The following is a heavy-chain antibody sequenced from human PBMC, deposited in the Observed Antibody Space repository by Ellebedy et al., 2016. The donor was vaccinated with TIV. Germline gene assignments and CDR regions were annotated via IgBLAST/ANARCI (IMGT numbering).Heavy chain of an antibody. J-gene: IGHJ4*02. D-gene: IGHD5-12*01. CDR2: IYDSGST. CDR3: TGGSGWLPDS. Sequence: SETLSLXXTVSGGSISTYYWGWIRQTPEKGLEWMGHIYDSGSTNYNPSLKSQVTISADTSKNQFSLTLSSVTAADTAVYYCTGGSGWLPDSWGQGMLVTVSS. V-gene: IGHV4-59*01. CDR1: GGSISTYY.